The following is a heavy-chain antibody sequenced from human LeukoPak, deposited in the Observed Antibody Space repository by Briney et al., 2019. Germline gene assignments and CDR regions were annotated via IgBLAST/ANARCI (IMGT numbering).Heavy chain of an antibody. D-gene: IGHD1-26*01. CDR3: ATGRELLALDAFDI. Sequence: ASVKVSCKVSGYTLTELSMHWVRQAPGKGLEWMGGFDPEDGETIYAQKFQGRVTMTEDTSTDTAYMELSSLRSVDTAVYYCATGRELLALDAFDIWGQGTMVTVSS. V-gene: IGHV1-24*01. CDR1: GYTLTELS. J-gene: IGHJ3*02. CDR2: FDPEDGET.